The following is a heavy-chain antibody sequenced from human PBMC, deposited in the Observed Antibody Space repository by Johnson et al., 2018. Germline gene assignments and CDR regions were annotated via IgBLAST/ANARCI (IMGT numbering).Heavy chain of an antibody. Sequence: QVQLVQSGGGVVQPGRSLRLSCAASGFTFSSYAMHWVRQAPGKGLEWVAVISYDGSNKYYADSVKGRFTISRDNSKNTPFLQMNSLRAEDTAVYYCSRDHVSRVAFDIWGQGTMVTVSS. J-gene: IGHJ3*02. CDR3: SRDHVSRVAFDI. V-gene: IGHV3-30-3*01. CDR1: GFTFSSYA. CDR2: ISYDGSNK.